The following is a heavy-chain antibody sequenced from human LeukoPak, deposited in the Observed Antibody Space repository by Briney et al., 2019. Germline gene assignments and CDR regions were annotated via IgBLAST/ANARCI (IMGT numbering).Heavy chain of an antibody. J-gene: IGHJ4*02. V-gene: IGHV1-2*02. D-gene: IGHD2-2*01. Sequence: ASVKVSCKASGYTFTGYYMHWVRQAPGQGLEWMGWINPNSGGTNYAQKFQGRVTMTRDTSISTAYMELSRLRSDDTAVYYCARGYCSSTSCRSSNHDNWGQGTLVTVSS. CDR2: INPNSGGT. CDR1: GYTFTGYY. CDR3: ARGYCSSTSCRSSNHDN.